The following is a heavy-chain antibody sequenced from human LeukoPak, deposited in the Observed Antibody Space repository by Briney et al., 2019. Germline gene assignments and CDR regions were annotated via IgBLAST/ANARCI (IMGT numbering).Heavy chain of an antibody. CDR1: GYIYTSYY. V-gene: IGHV1-8*01. D-gene: IGHD4-17*01. CDR2: MNPNCGNT. Sequence: AATVNVFCKSSGYIYTSYYINWVRQATRQGREWMVWMNPNCGNTRYAQKFQERVNKPRHTHIRTAYMALSSLRSEDTAVYYCARASTVTTFYYYYYYMAVCGKGPTTTVSS. CDR3: ARASTVTTFYYYYYYMAV. J-gene: IGHJ6*03.